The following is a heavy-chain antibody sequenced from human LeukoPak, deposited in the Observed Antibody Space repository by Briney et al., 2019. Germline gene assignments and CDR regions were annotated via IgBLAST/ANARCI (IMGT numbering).Heavy chain of an antibody. CDR3: ARGRGTTMVRGVITNYFDL. J-gene: IGHJ2*01. V-gene: IGHV1-2*02. Sequence: ASVKVSCKASGYTFTAHYIHWVRQAPGQGLEWMGWIDPNSGGTNYAQRFLGSVTMTGDTSINTAFMELSRLRSDDTAIYYCARGRGTTMVRGVITNYFDLWGRGSLVTVSS. CDR2: IDPNSGGT. D-gene: IGHD3-10*01. CDR1: GYTFTAHY.